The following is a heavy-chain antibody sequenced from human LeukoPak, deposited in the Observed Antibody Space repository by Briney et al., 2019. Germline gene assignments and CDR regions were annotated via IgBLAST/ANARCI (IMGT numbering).Heavy chain of an antibody. CDR3: AKVHYDILTGYPQYYFDY. Sequence: GGSLRLSCAASGFTFSSYAMSWVRQAPGKGLEWVSAISGSGGSTYYADSVKGRFTISRDNSKNTLYLQMNSLRAEDTAVYYCAKVHYDILTGYPQYYFDYWGQGTLVTVSS. J-gene: IGHJ4*02. D-gene: IGHD3-9*01. CDR2: ISGSGGST. CDR1: GFTFSSYA. V-gene: IGHV3-23*01.